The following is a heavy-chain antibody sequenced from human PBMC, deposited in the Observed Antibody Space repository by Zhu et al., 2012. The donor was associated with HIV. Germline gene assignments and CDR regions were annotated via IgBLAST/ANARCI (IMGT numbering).Heavy chain of an antibody. Sequence: EVQLVESGGGLVQPGRSLRLSCAASGFTFDDYAMHWVRQAPGKGLEWVSGISWNNANIGYADSVKGRFTISRDNAKHSLYLQMNSLRAEDMAFYYCAKGASSYFYGSDAFDIWGQGTMVTVXS. CDR1: GFTFDDYA. CDR2: ISWNNANI. D-gene: IGHD3-10*01. CDR3: AKGASSYFYGSDAFDI. V-gene: IGHV3-9*03. J-gene: IGHJ3*02.